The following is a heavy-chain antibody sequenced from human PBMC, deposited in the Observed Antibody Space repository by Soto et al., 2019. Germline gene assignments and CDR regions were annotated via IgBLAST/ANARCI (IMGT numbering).Heavy chain of an antibody. CDR1: GGTFSSYA. V-gene: IGHV1-69*13. Sequence: SVKVSCKASGGTFSSYAISWVRQAPGQGLEWMGGIIPIFGTANYAQKFQGGVTITADESTSTAYMELSSPRSEDTAVYYCARGGIAVAGTQFDYWGQGTLVTVSS. CDR2: IIPIFGTA. J-gene: IGHJ4*02. D-gene: IGHD6-19*01. CDR3: ARGGIAVAGTQFDY.